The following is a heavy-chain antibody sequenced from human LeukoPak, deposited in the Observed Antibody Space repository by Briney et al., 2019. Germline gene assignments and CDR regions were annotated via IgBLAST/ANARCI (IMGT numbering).Heavy chain of an antibody. Sequence: ASVKVSCKASGYTFTKSYIHWVRQAPGQRLEWMGLINPGGDNTNYAQNFQGRVTMTSDTSARTVYMELSSLRAEDTAVYYCAELGITIIGGVWGKGTTVTISS. CDR1: GYTFTKSY. J-gene: IGHJ6*04. CDR3: AELGITIIGGV. CDR2: INPGGDNT. D-gene: IGHD3-10*02. V-gene: IGHV1-46*01.